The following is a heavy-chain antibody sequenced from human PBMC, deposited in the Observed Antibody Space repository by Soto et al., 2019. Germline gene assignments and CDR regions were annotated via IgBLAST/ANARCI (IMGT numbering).Heavy chain of an antibody. CDR1: GFTFSTYA. V-gene: IGHV3-23*01. CDR2: LSGSGADT. D-gene: IGHD3-22*01. Sequence: GGSLRLSCAASGFTFSTYAMTWVRQAPGKGLEWVSSLSGSGADTYYADSVKGRVTISRDNSRNTLSLQMNSLRAEDAAVCYCGKRFGNGYYSAFEIWDHGTMVTVSS. CDR3: GKRFGNGYYSAFEI. J-gene: IGHJ3*02.